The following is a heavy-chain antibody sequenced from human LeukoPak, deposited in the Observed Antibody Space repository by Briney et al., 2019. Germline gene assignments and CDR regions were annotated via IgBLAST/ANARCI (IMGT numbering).Heavy chain of an antibody. J-gene: IGHJ4*02. V-gene: IGHV3-21*01. Sequence: GGSLRLSCAASGFTFSSYSMNWVRQAPGKGLEWVSSISSSSSYIYYADSVKGRFTIFRDNAKNSLYLQMNSLRAEDTAVYYCARDYDFWSGSLFDYWGQGTLVTVSS. CDR2: ISSSSSYI. CDR1: GFTFSSYS. CDR3: ARDYDFWSGSLFDY. D-gene: IGHD3-3*01.